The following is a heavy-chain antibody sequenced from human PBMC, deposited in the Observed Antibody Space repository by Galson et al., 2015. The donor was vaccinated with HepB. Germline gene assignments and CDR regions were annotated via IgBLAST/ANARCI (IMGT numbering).Heavy chain of an antibody. V-gene: IGHV3-30-3*01. CDR3: ARNSPNTAMPLAPYDY. CDR1: GFTFRTYA. Sequence: SLRLSCAASGFTFRTYAMHWVRQAPGKGLEWVAVISYDGSNQYYADSVKGRFTVSRDNSKNALYLQMNSLRGADTAMYFCARNSPNTAMPLAPYDYWGQGTLVTVSS. D-gene: IGHD5-18*01. CDR2: ISYDGSNQ. J-gene: IGHJ4*02.